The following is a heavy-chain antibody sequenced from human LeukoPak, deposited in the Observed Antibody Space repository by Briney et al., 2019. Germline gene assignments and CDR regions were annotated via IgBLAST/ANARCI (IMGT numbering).Heavy chain of an antibody. CDR1: GYSFTSYW. CDR3: ASYCSSTSCYGGFDP. Sequence: GGSLKISCKGSGYSFTSYWIGWVRQMPGKGLEWMGIIYPGDSDTRYSPSFQGQVTISADKSISTAYLQWSSLKASDTAMYYCASYCSSTSCYGGFDPWGQGTLVTVSS. J-gene: IGHJ5*02. D-gene: IGHD2-2*01. V-gene: IGHV5-51*01. CDR2: IYPGDSDT.